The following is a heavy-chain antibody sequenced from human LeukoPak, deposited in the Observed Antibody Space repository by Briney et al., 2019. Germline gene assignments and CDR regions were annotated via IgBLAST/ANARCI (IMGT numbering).Heavy chain of an antibody. J-gene: IGHJ4*02. V-gene: IGHV3-7*04. CDR2: INEDGSGT. CDR1: GFTFSNYW. CDR3: ARDSSRASGSSNDY. Sequence: PGGSLRLPCAASGFTFSNYWMTWFRQAPGKGLEWVANINEDGSGTYYVDSVKGRFSISRDNAKNLLNLQMNTLRAEDTAVYFCARDSSRASGSSNDYWGQGTLVTVSS. D-gene: IGHD3-10*01.